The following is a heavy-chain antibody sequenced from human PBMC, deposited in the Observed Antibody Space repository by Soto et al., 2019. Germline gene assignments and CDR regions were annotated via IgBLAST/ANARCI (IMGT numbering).Heavy chain of an antibody. Sequence: GGSLRLSCAASGFTFSSYGMHWVRQAPGKGLEWVAVIWYDGSNKYYADSVKGRFTISRDNSKNTLYLQMNSLRAEDTAVYYCARDGADGYNFVVYYYYGMDVWGQGTTVTVSS. J-gene: IGHJ6*02. CDR2: IWYDGSNK. V-gene: IGHV3-33*01. CDR3: ARDGADGYNFVVYYYYGMDV. D-gene: IGHD5-12*01. CDR1: GFTFSSYG.